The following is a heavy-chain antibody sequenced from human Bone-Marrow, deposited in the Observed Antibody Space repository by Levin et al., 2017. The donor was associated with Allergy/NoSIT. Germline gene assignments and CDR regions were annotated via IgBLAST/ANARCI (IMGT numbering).Heavy chain of an antibody. Sequence: PSETLSLTCVVSGSSISSGYYWGWIRQPPGKGLEWIGSIYHSESSYYNPSLRSRVTTSIDTSKNEFSLKLTSVTAADTAVYYCAREDFGGSYYDYWGQGTLVTVSS. CDR2: IYHSESS. V-gene: IGHV4-38-2*02. CDR3: AREDFGGSYYDY. J-gene: IGHJ4*02. CDR1: GSSISSGYY. D-gene: IGHD4/OR15-4a*01.